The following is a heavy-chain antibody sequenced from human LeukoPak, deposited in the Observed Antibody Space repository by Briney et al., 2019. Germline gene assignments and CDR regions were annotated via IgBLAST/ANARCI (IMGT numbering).Heavy chain of an antibody. CDR3: ARVDRFLESEDV. D-gene: IGHD3-3*01. CDR2: INPNSGGT. Sequence: ASVKVSCKASGYTFTGYYMHWVRQAPGQGLEWMGWINPNSGGTNYAQKFQGRVTMTRNTSISTAYMELSSLRSEDTAVYYCARVDRFLESEDVWGQGTTVTVSS. V-gene: IGHV1-2*02. CDR1: GYTFTGYY. J-gene: IGHJ6*02.